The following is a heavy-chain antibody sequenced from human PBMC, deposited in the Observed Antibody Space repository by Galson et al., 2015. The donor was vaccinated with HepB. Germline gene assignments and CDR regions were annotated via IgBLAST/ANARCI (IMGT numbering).Heavy chain of an antibody. V-gene: IGHV3-30*18. CDR1: GFTFSSYG. CDR2: ISYAGSNK. J-gene: IGHJ6*02. CDR3: AKDQKIWSGYYYVMDV. D-gene: IGHD3-3*01. Sequence: SLRLSCAASGFTFSSYGMHWVRQAPGKGLEWVVVISYAGSNKYYADSVKGRFTISRDNSKNTLCLQMNSLRAEDTAVYYCAKDQKIWSGYYYVMDVWGQGTTVTVSS.